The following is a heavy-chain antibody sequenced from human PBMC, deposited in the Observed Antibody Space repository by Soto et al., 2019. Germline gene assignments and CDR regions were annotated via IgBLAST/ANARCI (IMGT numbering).Heavy chain of an antibody. CDR1: GGTFSSYA. CDR2: IIPIFGTA. J-gene: IGHJ6*02. Sequence: VQLVQSGAEVKKPGSSVKVSCKASGGTFSSYAISWVRQAPGQGLEWMGGIIPIFGTANYAQKFQGRVTITADKSTSTAYMELSSLRSEDTAVYYCAREPEIVGATTHYYYGMDVWGQGTTVTVSS. D-gene: IGHD1-26*01. V-gene: IGHV1-69*06. CDR3: AREPEIVGATTHYYYGMDV.